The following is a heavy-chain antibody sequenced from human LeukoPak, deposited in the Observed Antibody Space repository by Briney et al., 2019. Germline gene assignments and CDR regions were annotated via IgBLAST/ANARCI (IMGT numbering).Heavy chain of an antibody. D-gene: IGHD2-21*01. CDR2: ISGSGGST. CDR3: AKFLPTHIVVANYYFDY. CDR1: GFTFSSYA. V-gene: IGHV3-23*01. Sequence: GGSVRLSCAASGFTFSSYAMSWVRQARGGGLECVSAISGSGGSTYCAVCVEGRLTLSRDNSKHTLYLQMNSQRAEDTAVYYCAKFLPTHIVVANYYFDYWGQGTLVTVSS. J-gene: IGHJ4*02.